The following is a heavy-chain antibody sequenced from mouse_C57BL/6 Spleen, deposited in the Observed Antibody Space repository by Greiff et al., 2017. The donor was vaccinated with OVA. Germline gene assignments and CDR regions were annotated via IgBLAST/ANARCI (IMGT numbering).Heavy chain of an antibody. J-gene: IGHJ4*01. CDR2: IRNKANGYTT. CDR3: ARYYYGTVYAMDY. CDR1: GFTFTDYY. Sequence: EVKLVESGGGLVQPGGSLSLSCAASGFTFTDYYMSWVRQPPGKALEWLGFIRNKANGYTTEYSASVKGRFTISRDNSQSILYRQMNALRAEDSATYYCARYYYGTVYAMDYWGQGTSVTVSS. V-gene: IGHV7-3*01. D-gene: IGHD1-1*01.